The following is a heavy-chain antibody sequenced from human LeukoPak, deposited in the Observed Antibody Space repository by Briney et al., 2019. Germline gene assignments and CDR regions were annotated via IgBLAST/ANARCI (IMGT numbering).Heavy chain of an antibody. J-gene: IGHJ4*02. Sequence: SGTLSLTCAVSGGSISSSNWWSWVRQPPGKGLEWIGEIYHSGGTNYNPSLKSRVTISVDKSKNQFSLKLSSVTAADTAVYYCARTPIAVAGKILFDYWGQGTLVTVPS. V-gene: IGHV4-4*02. CDR3: ARTPIAVAGKILFDY. D-gene: IGHD6-19*01. CDR2: IYHSGGT. CDR1: GGSISSSNW.